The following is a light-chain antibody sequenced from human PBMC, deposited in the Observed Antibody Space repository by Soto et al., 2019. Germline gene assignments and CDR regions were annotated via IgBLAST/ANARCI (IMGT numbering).Light chain of an antibody. CDR2: AAS. V-gene: IGKV3-20*01. J-gene: IGKJ1*01. CDR1: QSLSSGY. Sequence: EIVLMQSPGTLSLSPGERATLSFRASQSLSSGYLAWYQQKPGQAPSILIYAASSRATGIPDRFSGSGSGTDFSLTISRLEPEDFAVYYCHQYDTSPRTFGQGTKVDIK. CDR3: HQYDTSPRT.